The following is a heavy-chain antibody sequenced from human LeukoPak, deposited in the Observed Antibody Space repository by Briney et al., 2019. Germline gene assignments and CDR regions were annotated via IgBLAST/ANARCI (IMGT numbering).Heavy chain of an antibody. CDR1: GFTFSSYA. J-gene: IGHJ3*02. Sequence: PGRSLRLSCAASGFTFSSYAMHWVRQAPGKGLEWVAVISYDGSNKYYADSVKGRFTISRDNSKNTLYLQMNSLRAEDTAVYYCARSVWGDYDSSHDAFDIWGQGTMVTVSS. CDR2: ISYDGSNK. CDR3: ARSVWGDYDSSHDAFDI. V-gene: IGHV3-30*01. D-gene: IGHD3-22*01.